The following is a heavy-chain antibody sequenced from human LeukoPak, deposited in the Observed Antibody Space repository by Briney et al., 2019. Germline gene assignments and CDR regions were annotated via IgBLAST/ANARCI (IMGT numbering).Heavy chain of an antibody. J-gene: IGHJ4*02. CDR3: ARGGIQVSGIDEFDY. Sequence: GGSLRLSCAASGFTLIDYDMHWVRQVIGKGLEWVSAIGIRGDTHYSGSVKGRFTISRENAESSLYLQMNSLRAEDTAVYYCARGGIQVSGIDEFDYWGQGTLVTVSS. CDR1: GFTLIDYD. V-gene: IGHV3-13*01. CDR2: IGIRGDT. D-gene: IGHD6-19*01.